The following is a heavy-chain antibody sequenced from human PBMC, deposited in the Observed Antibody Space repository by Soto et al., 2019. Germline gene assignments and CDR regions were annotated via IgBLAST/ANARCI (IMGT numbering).Heavy chain of an antibody. V-gene: IGHV4-4*02. J-gene: IGHJ5*02. CDR2: IYHSGST. Sequence: SETLSLTCAVSGGSISSSNWWSWVRQPPGKGLEWIGEIYHSGSTNYNPSLKSRVTISVDKSKNQFSLKLSSVTAADTAVYYCARDLQWFNWFDPWGQGTLVTVPQ. CDR3: ARDLQWFNWFDP. D-gene: IGHD3-22*01. CDR1: GGSISSSNW.